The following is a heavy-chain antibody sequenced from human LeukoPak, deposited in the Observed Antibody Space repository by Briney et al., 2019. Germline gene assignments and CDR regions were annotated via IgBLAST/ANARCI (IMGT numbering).Heavy chain of an antibody. CDR1: GFTFISYA. Sequence: PGGSLRLSCSASGFTFISYAMHWVRQAPRKGLEYVADITGNGDSTYYADSVKGRFTISRDNSKNTLYLQMSSLRVEDTAVYYCVKDLSSVGSGWYGGDYWGQGTLVTVSS. CDR2: ITGNGDST. D-gene: IGHD6-19*01. J-gene: IGHJ4*02. V-gene: IGHV3-64D*09. CDR3: VKDLSSVGSGWYGGDY.